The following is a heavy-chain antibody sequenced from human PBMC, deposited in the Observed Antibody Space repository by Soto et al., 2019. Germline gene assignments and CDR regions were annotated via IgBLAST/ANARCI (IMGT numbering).Heavy chain of an antibody. CDR1: GYTFTSYG. V-gene: IGHV1-18*01. D-gene: IGHD3-22*01. Sequence: QVQLVQSGAEVKKPGASVKVSCKASGYTFTSYGISWVRQAPGQGLEWMGWISAYDGNTNYAQKLQGRVTMTTDTSTSTAYMELTSLRSDDTAVYYCARDLKASYYDSSGYYWDYWGQGTLVTVSS. CDR2: ISAYDGNT. J-gene: IGHJ4*02. CDR3: ARDLKASYYDSSGYYWDY.